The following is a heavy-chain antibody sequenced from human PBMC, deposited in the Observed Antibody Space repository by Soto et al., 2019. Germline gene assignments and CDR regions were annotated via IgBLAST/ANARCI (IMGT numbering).Heavy chain of an antibody. Sequence: QVQLVESGGGVVQPGRSLRLSCAASGFTCSSYAMHWVRQAPGKGLEWVAVISYDGSNKYYADSVKGRFTISRDNSKNTLYLQMNSQRAEDTAVYYCARPLWRNDYNWGYFDLWGRGTLVTVSS. D-gene: IGHD4-4*01. V-gene: IGHV3-30-3*01. J-gene: IGHJ2*01. CDR1: GFTCSSYA. CDR3: ARPLWRNDYNWGYFDL. CDR2: ISYDGSNK.